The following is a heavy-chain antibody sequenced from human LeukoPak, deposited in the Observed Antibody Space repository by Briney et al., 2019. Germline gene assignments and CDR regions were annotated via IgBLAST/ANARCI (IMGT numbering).Heavy chain of an antibody. CDR2: ISSGSNYT. V-gene: IGHV3-21*01. Sequence: GGSLRLSCAASGFTFSSYSMNWVRQAPGKGLEWVSSISSGSNYTYYADSVKGRFTISRDNAKNSLYLQMNSLRAEDTAVYYCARSSGWYSSLPFDYWGQGTLVTVSS. J-gene: IGHJ4*02. D-gene: IGHD6-19*01. CDR3: ARSSGWYSSLPFDY. CDR1: GFTFSSYS.